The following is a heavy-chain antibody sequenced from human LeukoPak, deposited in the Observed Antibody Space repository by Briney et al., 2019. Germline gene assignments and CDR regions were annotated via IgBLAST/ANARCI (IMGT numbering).Heavy chain of an antibody. CDR3: AKVDDFWSGYYFDY. V-gene: IGHV3-23*01. D-gene: IGHD3-3*01. Sequence: GGSLRLSCAASGFTFSSYAMSWVRQAPGKGLEWVSAISGSGGSTYYADSVKGRFTISRDNSKNTLYLQVNSLRAEDTAVYYCAKVDDFWSGYYFDYWGQGTLVTVSS. J-gene: IGHJ4*02. CDR2: ISGSGGST. CDR1: GFTFSSYA.